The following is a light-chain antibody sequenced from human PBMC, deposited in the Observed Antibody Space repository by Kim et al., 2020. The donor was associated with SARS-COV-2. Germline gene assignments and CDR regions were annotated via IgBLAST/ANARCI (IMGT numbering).Light chain of an antibody. CDR3: SSYIRGSTNYV. CDR2: EVG. CDR1: SIDVVGYKY. J-gene: IGLJ1*01. V-gene: IGLV2-14*01. Sequence: SITLPCTGTSIDVVGYKYVSWYQQHPGKAPKLVIYEVGNRPSGVSIRFSGSKSGNTASLTISGLQAEDEADYYCSSYIRGSTNYVFGTGTKVTVL.